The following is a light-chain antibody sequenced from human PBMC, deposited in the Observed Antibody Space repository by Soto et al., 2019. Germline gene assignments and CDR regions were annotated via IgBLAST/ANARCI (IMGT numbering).Light chain of an antibody. CDR3: SSYTGSSTYVV. CDR2: DVS. Sequence: QSALTQPASVSGSPGQSITISSTGTSSDVGGYNYVSWYQQHPGKAPKLMIYDVSNRPSGVSNRFSGSKSGNTASLTISGLQAEDEADYYCSSYTGSSTYVVFGGGTKVTVL. CDR1: SSDVGGYNY. J-gene: IGLJ2*01. V-gene: IGLV2-14*01.